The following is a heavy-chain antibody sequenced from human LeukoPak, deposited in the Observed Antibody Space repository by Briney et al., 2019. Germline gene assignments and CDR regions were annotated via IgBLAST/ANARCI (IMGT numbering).Heavy chain of an antibody. CDR1: GFTFLSYG. J-gene: IGHJ6*03. CDR3: AKGGGYEAQYYYYYLDV. D-gene: IGHD5-12*01. Sequence: GGSLRLSCAASGFTFLSYGMHWVRQAPGKGLEWVAFMRYDGSNKYYADSVKGRFTISRDNSKNTLYLQMNSLRAEDTAVYYCAKGGGYEAQYYYYYLDVWGKGTTVTISS. V-gene: IGHV3-30*02. CDR2: MRYDGSNK.